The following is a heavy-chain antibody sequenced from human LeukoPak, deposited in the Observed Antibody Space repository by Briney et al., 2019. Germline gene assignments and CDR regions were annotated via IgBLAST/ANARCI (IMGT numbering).Heavy chain of an antibody. V-gene: IGHV3-23*01. J-gene: IGHJ4*02. Sequence: GGSLRPSCTVSGFTFSNDAMSWVRQAPGTGLKWSSSIIGSGFSTYYADSVKGRFTISRDNSKNTLYLQMNSLRADDTAVYYCARGRSSGPYFFDYWGQGTLVTVSS. D-gene: IGHD3-22*01. CDR2: IIGSGFST. CDR1: GFTFSNDA. CDR3: ARGRSSGPYFFDY.